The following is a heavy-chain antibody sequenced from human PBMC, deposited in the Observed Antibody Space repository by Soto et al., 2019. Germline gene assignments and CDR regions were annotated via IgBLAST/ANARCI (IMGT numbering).Heavy chain of an antibody. D-gene: IGHD6-19*01. V-gene: IGHV3-30-3*01. CDR3: ARDPVYSSGWHFDY. CDR2: ISYDGSNK. J-gene: IGHJ4*02. CDR1: GFTFSSYA. Sequence: QVQLVESGGGVVQPGRSLRLSCAASGFTFSSYAMHWVRQAPGKGLEWVAVISYDGSNKYYADSVKGRFTISRDNPKNTLYLQMNSLRAEDTAVYYCARDPVYSSGWHFDYWGQGTLVTVSS.